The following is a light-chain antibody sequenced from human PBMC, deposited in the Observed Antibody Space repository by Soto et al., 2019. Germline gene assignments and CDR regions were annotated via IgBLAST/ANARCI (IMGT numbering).Light chain of an antibody. V-gene: IGKV2-28*01. Sequence: DIVMTQSPLSLPVTPGEPASISCRSSQSLLHSNGYNYLDWYLQKPGQSPQLLIYLGSNRASGVPDRFSGSGSGTDFTLKISRVEAEDVGVYYCMQALQTVTFCQGTRLEIK. CDR2: LGS. CDR3: MQALQTVT. J-gene: IGKJ5*01. CDR1: QSLLHSNGYNY.